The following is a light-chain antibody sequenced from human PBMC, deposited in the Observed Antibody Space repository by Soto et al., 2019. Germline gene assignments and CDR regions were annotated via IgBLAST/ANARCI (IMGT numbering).Light chain of an antibody. CDR2: AAT. CDR1: QSVSNSY. J-gene: IGKJ1*01. Sequence: EIVLTQSPGTLSLSPGERATLSCRASQSVSNSYLAWYQQKPGQAPRLLIYAATNRATGTPDRLSGSGSGTDFTITISRLAPDDVAVYCHQQYSSSRTFGQGTKVDIK. V-gene: IGKV3-20*01. CDR3: QQYSSSRT.